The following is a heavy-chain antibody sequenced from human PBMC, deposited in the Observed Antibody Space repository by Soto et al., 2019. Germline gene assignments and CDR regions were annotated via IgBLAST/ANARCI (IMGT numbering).Heavy chain of an antibody. CDR2: IYPGDSDT. D-gene: IGHD6-13*01. CDR3: ARGAPQLAPNYNCFDP. CDR1: GYSFTSYW. V-gene: IGHV5-51*01. Sequence: GECLKISCKGSGYSFTSYWIGWVRQMRGKGLEWMGIIYPGDSDTRYSTSFQGKVTISADKSISTAYLQWSSLKASDTAMYSCARGAPQLAPNYNCFDPWGQGTLVTVSS. J-gene: IGHJ5*02.